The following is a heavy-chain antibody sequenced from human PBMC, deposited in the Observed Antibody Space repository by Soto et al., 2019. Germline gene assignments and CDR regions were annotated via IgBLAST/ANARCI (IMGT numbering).Heavy chain of an antibody. CDR1: GFTFSSYA. D-gene: IGHD4-17*01. CDR3: AKVPVTTPYYYGMDV. Sequence: GGSLRLSCAASGFTFSSYAMSWVRQAPGKGLEWVSAISSGAGSTYYADSVKGRFTISRDNSKNTLYLQMNSLRAEDTAVYYCAKVPVTTPYYYGMDVWGQGTTVTVSS. CDR2: ISSGAGST. J-gene: IGHJ6*02. V-gene: IGHV3-23*01.